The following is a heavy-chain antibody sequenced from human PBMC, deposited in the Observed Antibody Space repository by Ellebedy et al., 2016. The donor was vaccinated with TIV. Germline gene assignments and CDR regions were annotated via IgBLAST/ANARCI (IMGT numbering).Heavy chain of an antibody. Sequence: AASVKVSCKASGYIFTTYYMHWVRQAPGQGLEWMGIINPSGGSTTYAQTFQGRITMTRDTSTTTVYMELSGLRSEDTAVYYCARERGVEGDYYGMDVWGQGTTVTVSS. CDR2: INPSGGST. D-gene: IGHD3-16*01. CDR3: ARERGVEGDYYGMDV. CDR1: GYIFTTYY. V-gene: IGHV1-46*01. J-gene: IGHJ6*02.